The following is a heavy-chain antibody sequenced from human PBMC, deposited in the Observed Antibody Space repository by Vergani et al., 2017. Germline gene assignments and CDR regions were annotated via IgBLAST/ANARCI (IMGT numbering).Heavy chain of an antibody. Sequence: QVQLVQSGAEVKKPGASVKVSCKASGYTFTSYYMHSVRQAPGQGLEWLGIINPCSGSTSYAQKFQGRVTMTRDTSTSTVYMELSSLRSEDTAVYYCTRGWYYDNSAYWAYWGQGTLVAVAS. CDR1: GYTFTSYY. J-gene: IGHJ4*02. CDR2: INPCSGST. V-gene: IGHV1-46*03. D-gene: IGHD3-22*01. CDR3: TRGWYYDNSAYWAY.